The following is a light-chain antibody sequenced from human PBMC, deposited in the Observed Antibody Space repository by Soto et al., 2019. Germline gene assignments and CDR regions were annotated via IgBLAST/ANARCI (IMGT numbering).Light chain of an antibody. Sequence: DVVMTQNPLSSPVTLGQPASISCRSSESLQHRDGNTYLNWLQQRPGQPPRLLIYKVSNRFSGVPARFSGSGAGTDFTLKISRVEAEDVGVYYCMQATQYRPYTFGQGTKLEIK. CDR2: KVS. V-gene: IGKV2-24*01. CDR3: MQATQYRPYT. CDR1: ESLQHRDGNTY. J-gene: IGKJ2*01.